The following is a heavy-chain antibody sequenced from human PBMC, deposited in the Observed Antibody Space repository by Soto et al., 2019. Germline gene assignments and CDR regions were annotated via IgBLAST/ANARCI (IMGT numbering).Heavy chain of an antibody. Sequence: QVQLVESGGGVVQPGRSLRLSCAASGFTFSSYAMHWVRQAPGKGLEWVAVISYDGSNKYYADSVKGRFTISRDNSKNTLSLQMNSLRAEDTAVYYCARDRLRYNWNDFPYYYYGMDVWGQGNTVTVS. CDR3: ARDRLRYNWNDFPYYYYGMDV. J-gene: IGHJ6*02. CDR2: ISYDGSNK. D-gene: IGHD1-1*01. CDR1: GFTFSSYA. V-gene: IGHV3-30-3*01.